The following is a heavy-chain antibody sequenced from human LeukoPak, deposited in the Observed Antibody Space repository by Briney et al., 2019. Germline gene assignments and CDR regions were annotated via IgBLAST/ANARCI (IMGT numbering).Heavy chain of an antibody. CDR3: TTIKRGDIFGYFDF. CDR1: GGSMTAHH. Sequence: SETLSLTCTVSGGSMTAHHWNWIRQTPGKGLEWIGYVFDSGRTKVNPSLTSRVTLSTDTSKNQLSLRLSSVAAADTAVYYCTTIKRGDIFGYFDFWGQGILVTVSS. CDR2: VFDSGRT. J-gene: IGHJ4*02. V-gene: IGHV4-59*11. D-gene: IGHD5-18*01.